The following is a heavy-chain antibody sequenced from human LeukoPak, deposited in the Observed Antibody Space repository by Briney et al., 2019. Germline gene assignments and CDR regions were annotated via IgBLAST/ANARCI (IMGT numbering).Heavy chain of an antibody. Sequence: PGGSLRLSCAASGFTFSSYWMHWVRQAPGKGLVWVSRINSDGSSTSYADSVKGRFTISRDNAKNTLYLQMNSLRAEDTAVYYCARGLACSSTSCYRGFDYWGQGNLVTVSS. J-gene: IGHJ4*02. CDR3: ARGLACSSTSCYRGFDY. V-gene: IGHV3-74*01. CDR2: INSDGSST. CDR1: GFTFSSYW. D-gene: IGHD2-2*02.